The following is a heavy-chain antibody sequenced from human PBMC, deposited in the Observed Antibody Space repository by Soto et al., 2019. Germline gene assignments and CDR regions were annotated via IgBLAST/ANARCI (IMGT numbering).Heavy chain of an antibody. V-gene: IGHV3-23*01. J-gene: IGHJ4*02. D-gene: IGHD2-21*01. CDR2: ISGSGGST. CDR3: AKGSPINPYLHRPKVFDY. Sequence: PGGSLRLSCAASGFTFSSYAMSWVRQAPGKGLEWVSAISGSGGSTYYADSVNGRFTISRDNSKNTLYLQMNSLRAEDTAVYYCAKGSPINPYLHRPKVFDYWGQGTLVTVSS. CDR1: GFTFSSYA.